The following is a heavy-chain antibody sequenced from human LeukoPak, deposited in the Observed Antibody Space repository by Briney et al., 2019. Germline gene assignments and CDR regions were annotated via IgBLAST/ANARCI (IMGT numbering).Heavy chain of an antibody. CDR2: INPNSGVA. J-gene: IGHJ4*02. CDR3: AREGTVVGVAPFDY. V-gene: IGHV1-2*02. D-gene: IGHD3-3*01. Sequence: ASVRVSCKASGYPFTTYYIHWLRLAPGQGLECMGWINPNSGVATYAQKFQGRVTMTRDTSIRTHYMEVTRLRSDDTAVYYCAREGTVVGVAPFDYWGQGTLVTVSS. CDR1: GYPFTTYY.